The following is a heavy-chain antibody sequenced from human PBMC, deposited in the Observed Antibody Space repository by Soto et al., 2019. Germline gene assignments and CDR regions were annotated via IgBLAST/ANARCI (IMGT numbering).Heavy chain of an antibody. CDR2: IKQDGSEK. CDR3: ATDYDFWSGYSNYMDV. J-gene: IGHJ6*03. Sequence: GGSLRLSCAASGFTFSSYWMSWVHQAPGKGLEWVANIKQDGSEKYYVDSVKGRFTISRDNAKNSLYLQMNSLRAEDTAVYYCATDYDFWSGYSNYMDVWGKGTTVTVSS. V-gene: IGHV3-7*01. CDR1: GFTFSSYW. D-gene: IGHD3-3*01.